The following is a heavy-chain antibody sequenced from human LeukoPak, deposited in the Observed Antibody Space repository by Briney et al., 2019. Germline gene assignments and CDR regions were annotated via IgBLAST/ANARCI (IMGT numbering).Heavy chain of an antibody. D-gene: IGHD6-19*01. V-gene: IGHV1-69*13. J-gene: IGHJ4*02. Sequence: SVKVSCKASGGTFSSYAISWVRQAPGQGLDWMGGIIPIFGTANYAQKFQGRVTITADESTSTAYMELSSLRSEDTAVYYCARTNSSGWYYFDYWGQGTLVTVSS. CDR1: GGTFSSYA. CDR2: IIPIFGTA. CDR3: ARTNSSGWYYFDY.